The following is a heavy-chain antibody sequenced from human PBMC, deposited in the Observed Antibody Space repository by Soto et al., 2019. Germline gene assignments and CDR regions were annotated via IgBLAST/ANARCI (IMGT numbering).Heavy chain of an antibody. CDR1: GGSFSGYY. Sequence: PSETLSLTCAVYGGSFSGYYWSWIRQPPGKGLEWIGEINHSGSTNYNPSLKSRVTISVDTSKNQFSLKLSSVTAADTAVYYCARAVEVVVAALDYWGQGTLVTVSS. J-gene: IGHJ4*02. CDR3: ARAVEVVVAALDY. V-gene: IGHV4-34*01. CDR2: INHSGST. D-gene: IGHD2-15*01.